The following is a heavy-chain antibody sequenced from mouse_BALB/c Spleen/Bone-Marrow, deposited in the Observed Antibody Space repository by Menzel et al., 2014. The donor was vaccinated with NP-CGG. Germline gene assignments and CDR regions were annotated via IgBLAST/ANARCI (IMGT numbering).Heavy chain of an antibody. CDR2: ISSSGSYT. CDR3: SRLRMITTYFDV. V-gene: IGHV5-9-3*01. Sequence: EVQLVESGGGLAKPGGSLQLSCAASGFTLSTYAMSWVRQTPEKRLEWVATISSSGSYTYYPDSVKGRFTISRDNAKNTLYLQMSSLRSEDTAMFYCSRLRMITTYFDVWGAGTTVTVSS. CDR1: GFTLSTYA. D-gene: IGHD2-4*01. J-gene: IGHJ1*01.